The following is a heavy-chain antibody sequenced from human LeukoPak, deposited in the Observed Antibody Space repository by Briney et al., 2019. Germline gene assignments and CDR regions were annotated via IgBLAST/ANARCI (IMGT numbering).Heavy chain of an antibody. J-gene: IGHJ4*02. V-gene: IGHV3-64*01. D-gene: IGHD1-26*01. Sequence: PGGSLRLSCAASGFTFSSYAMHWVRQAPGKGLEYVSAISSNGGSTYYANSMKGRFTISRDNSKNTLYLQMGSLRAEDMAVYYCAREGGGSSSFDYWGQGTLVTVSS. CDR1: GFTFSSYA. CDR2: ISSNGGST. CDR3: AREGGGSSSFDY.